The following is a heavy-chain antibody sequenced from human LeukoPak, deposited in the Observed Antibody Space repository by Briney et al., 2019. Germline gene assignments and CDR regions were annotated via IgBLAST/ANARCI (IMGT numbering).Heavy chain of an antibody. CDR3: TRTYMLRDGG. J-gene: IGHJ4*02. D-gene: IGHD3-16*01. CDR1: GFTFNNSW. Sequence: GGSLRLSCAASGFTFNNSWMSWVRQAPGKGLEWVGRIRSKTDGGTTDYSAPVQGTITISRDDSKSKLYLQMNTLKTEDTAVYYCTRTYMLRDGGRGQGTLVT. CDR2: IRSKTDGGTT. V-gene: IGHV3-15*01.